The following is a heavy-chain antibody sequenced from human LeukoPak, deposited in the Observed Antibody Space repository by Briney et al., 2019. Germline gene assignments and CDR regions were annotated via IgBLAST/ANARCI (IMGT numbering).Heavy chain of an antibody. J-gene: IGHJ4*02. Sequence: SETLSLTCAVSGGSFSGYYWSWIRQPPGKGLEWIGEINHSGSTNYNPSLTSRVTISVDTSKNQFSLKLSSVTAADTAVYYCARGRRPSYYFDYWGQGTLVTVSS. CDR2: INHSGST. CDR3: ARGRRPSYYFDY. V-gene: IGHV4-34*01. CDR1: GGSFSGYY.